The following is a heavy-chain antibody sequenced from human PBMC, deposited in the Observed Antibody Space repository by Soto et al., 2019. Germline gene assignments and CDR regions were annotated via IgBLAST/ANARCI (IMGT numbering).Heavy chain of an antibody. CDR3: AKVPRYCSGGSCYGGYFDY. Sequence: GGSLRLSCAASGFTFSSYAMSWVRQAPGKGLEWVSAISGSGGNTYYSDSVKGRFTISRDNSRNTLYLQMNSLRADDTAVYYCAKVPRYCSGGSCYGGYFDYWGQGTLITVSS. J-gene: IGHJ4*02. CDR1: GFTFSSYA. CDR2: ISGSGGNT. V-gene: IGHV3-23*01. D-gene: IGHD2-15*01.